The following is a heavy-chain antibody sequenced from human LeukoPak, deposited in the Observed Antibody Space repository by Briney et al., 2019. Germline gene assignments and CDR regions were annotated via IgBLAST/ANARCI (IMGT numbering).Heavy chain of an antibody. CDR3: ARDAIAAADAFDI. Sequence: PGGSPRLSCAASGFTFSSYWMSWVRQAPGRGLEWVANIKQDGGEKYYVDSVKGRFTVSRDNAKNSLYLQMNSLRAEDTAVYYCARDAIAAADAFDIWGQGTMVTVSS. V-gene: IGHV3-7*01. D-gene: IGHD6-13*01. J-gene: IGHJ3*02. CDR1: GFTFSSYW. CDR2: IKQDGGEK.